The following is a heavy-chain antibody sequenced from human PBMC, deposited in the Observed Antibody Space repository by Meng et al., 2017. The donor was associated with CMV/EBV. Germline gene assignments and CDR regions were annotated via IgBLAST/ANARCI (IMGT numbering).Heavy chain of an antibody. CDR3: TRFSAQYEIFDI. V-gene: IGHV3-73*01. Sequence: SGFTFSDSSIYWVRQAPGKGLEWVGRIEKRDENYATAYAASVTGRFIVSRDDLQNTAYLQMNSLKTEDTAIYYCTRFSAQYEIFDIWGQGTKVTVSS. CDR2: IEKRDENYAT. J-gene: IGHJ3*02. D-gene: IGHD2-2*01. CDR1: GFTFSDSS.